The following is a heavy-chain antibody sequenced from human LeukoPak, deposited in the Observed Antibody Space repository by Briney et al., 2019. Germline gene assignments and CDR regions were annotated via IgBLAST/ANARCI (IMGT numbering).Heavy chain of an antibody. J-gene: IGHJ5*02. CDR2: FYYSGST. CDR3: ARSSPHKPRNIAAAGPYNWFDP. Sequence: SETLSLTCAVSGGSISNYYWSWIRQPPGKGLEWIGYFYYSGSTSYNPSLKSRVTISVATSKNQFSLKLSSVTAADTAVYYCARSSPHKPRNIAAAGPYNWFDPWGQGTLVTVSS. D-gene: IGHD6-13*01. V-gene: IGHV4-59*08. CDR1: GGSISNYY.